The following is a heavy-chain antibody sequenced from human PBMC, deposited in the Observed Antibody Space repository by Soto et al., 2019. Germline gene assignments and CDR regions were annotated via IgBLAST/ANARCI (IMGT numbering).Heavy chain of an antibody. Sequence: ASVKVSCKASGNTFASHGFSWVRQAPGQGLEWMGWISGFNGQTNYALKFQGRVTLATDTSTSTAYMELRSLRSDDTAVYFCARVDPRGVAVVRDYWGQGTLVTVSS. CDR2: ISGFNGQT. CDR1: GNTFASHG. D-gene: IGHD3-10*01. J-gene: IGHJ4*02. CDR3: ARVDPRGVAVVRDY. V-gene: IGHV1-18*01.